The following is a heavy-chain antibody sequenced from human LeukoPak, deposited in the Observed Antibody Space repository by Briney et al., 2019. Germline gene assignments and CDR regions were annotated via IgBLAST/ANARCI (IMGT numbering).Heavy chain of an antibody. CDR2: ISGSGGST. CDR1: GGTFSSYA. CDR3: AKDWSSGWPNWFDP. D-gene: IGHD6-19*01. J-gene: IGHJ5*02. Sequence: VASVKVSCKASGGTFSSYAMSWVRQAPGKGLEWVSAISGSGGSTYYADSVKGRFTISRDNSKNTLYLQMNSLRAEDTAVYYCAKDWSSGWPNWFDPWGQGTLVTVSS. V-gene: IGHV3-23*01.